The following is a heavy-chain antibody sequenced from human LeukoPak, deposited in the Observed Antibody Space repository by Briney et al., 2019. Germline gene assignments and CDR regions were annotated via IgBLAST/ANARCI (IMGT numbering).Heavy chain of an antibody. D-gene: IGHD1-26*01. J-gene: IGHJ6*02. Sequence: SGGSLRLSCAAYGFTFSSYAMSWVRQAPGKGLEWVSAISGSGGSTYYEDSVKGRFTISRDNSKNTLYLQMNSLRAEDTAVYYCAKESSGSYGALDVWGQGTTVTVSS. CDR3: AKESSGSYGALDV. V-gene: IGHV3-23*01. CDR1: GFTFSSYA. CDR2: ISGSGGST.